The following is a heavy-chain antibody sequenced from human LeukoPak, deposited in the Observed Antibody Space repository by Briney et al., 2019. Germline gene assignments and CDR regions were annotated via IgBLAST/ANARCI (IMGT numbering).Heavy chain of an antibody. J-gene: IGHJ3*02. D-gene: IGHD3-3*01. V-gene: IGHV4-59*01. CDR3: ARGGLGSGYHATDGFDI. Sequence: SETLSLTCTVSGGSISGYYWSWIRQPPGKGLEWIGYIYYSGSSKFNTSLKSRVTISVDTSKNQFSLKLSSVTAADTAVYYCARGGLGSGYHATDGFDIWGQGTMVTVSS. CDR1: GGSISGYY. CDR2: IYYSGSS.